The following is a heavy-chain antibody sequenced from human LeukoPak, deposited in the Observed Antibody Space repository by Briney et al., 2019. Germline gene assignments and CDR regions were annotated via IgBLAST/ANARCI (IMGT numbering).Heavy chain of an antibody. CDR2: ISSSSSTI. J-gene: IGHJ5*02. V-gene: IGHV3-48*01. D-gene: IGHD6-13*01. Sequence: GGSLRLSCAASGFTFSSYSMNWVRQAPGKGLEWVSYISSSSSTIYYADSVKGRFTISGDNAKNSLYLQMNSLRAEDTAVNYCAREQLYSSSWYSWFDPWGQGTLVTVSS. CDR1: GFTFSSYS. CDR3: AREQLYSSSWYSWFDP.